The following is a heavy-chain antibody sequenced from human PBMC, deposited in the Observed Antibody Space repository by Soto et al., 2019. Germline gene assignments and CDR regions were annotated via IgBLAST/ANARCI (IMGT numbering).Heavy chain of an antibody. CDR2: ISTYNDNT. J-gene: IGHJ6*02. Sequence: ASVKVSCKPSGYTFARYGISWVRQVPGQGLEWVGWISTYNDNTKYAQKLKGRVTMSTDTSTDTVYMELRSLTSDDTAVYYCAREGYCSSGSCALYSHDFFGMDVWGQGTTVTVSS. CDR1: GYTFARYG. V-gene: IGHV1-18*01. CDR3: AREGYCSSGSCALYSHDFFGMDV. D-gene: IGHD2-15*01.